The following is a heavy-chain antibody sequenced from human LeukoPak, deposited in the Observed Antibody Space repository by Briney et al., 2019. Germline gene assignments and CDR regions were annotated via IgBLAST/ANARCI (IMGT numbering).Heavy chain of an antibody. J-gene: IGHJ4*02. Sequence: SSQTLSLTCTVSGGSISSGSYYWSWIRQPAGKGLEWIGRIYTSGSTNYNPSLKSRVTISVDTSKNQFSLKLSSVTAADTAVYYCARSPGIAAAVDYWGQGTLVTVSS. CDR3: ARSPGIAAAVDY. CDR2: IYTSGST. D-gene: IGHD6-13*01. CDR1: GGSISSGSYY. V-gene: IGHV4-61*02.